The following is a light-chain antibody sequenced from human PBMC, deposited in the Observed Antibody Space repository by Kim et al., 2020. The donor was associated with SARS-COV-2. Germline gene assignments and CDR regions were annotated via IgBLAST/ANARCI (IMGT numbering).Light chain of an antibody. V-gene: IGKV4-1*01. CDR1: QSVFYNSNKKNH. CDR2: WAS. Sequence: ATINCKSSQSVFYNSNKKNHLAWYQQKPGQSPNLLFYWASTRESGVPDRFSGGGSGTDFSLTINNLQAEDVAVYYCQQYYDSPSTFGPGTRVDIK. CDR3: QQYYDSPST. J-gene: IGKJ3*01.